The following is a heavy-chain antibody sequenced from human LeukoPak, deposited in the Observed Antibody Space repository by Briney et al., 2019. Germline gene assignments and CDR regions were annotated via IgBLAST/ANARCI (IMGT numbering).Heavy chain of an antibody. CDR2: IYYSGST. D-gene: IGHD1-1*01. V-gene: IGHV4-30-4*01. Sequence: SETLSLTCTVSGGSISSGDYYWSWIRQPPGKGLEWIGYIYYSGSTYYNPSLKSRVTISVDTSKNQFSLKLSSVTAADTAVYYCARGGTHGVYFDYWGQGTLVTVSS. J-gene: IGHJ4*02. CDR3: ARGGTHGVYFDY. CDR1: GGSISSGDYY.